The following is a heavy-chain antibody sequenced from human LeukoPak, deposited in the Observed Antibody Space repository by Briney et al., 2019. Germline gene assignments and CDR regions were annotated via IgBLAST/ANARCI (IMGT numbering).Heavy chain of an antibody. D-gene: IGHD3-10*02. CDR1: GFTFSTYT. CDR2: ISGNGGSR. V-gene: IGHV3-64*01. J-gene: IGHJ4*02. Sequence: GGSPRLSCAASGFTFSTYTMHWVRQAPGKGLEYVSSISGNGGSREYANSVKGRFTISRDNSRNTLYLQMNSLRAEDTAVYYCARDRYYVPDYWGQGTLVTVSS. CDR3: ARDRYYVPDY.